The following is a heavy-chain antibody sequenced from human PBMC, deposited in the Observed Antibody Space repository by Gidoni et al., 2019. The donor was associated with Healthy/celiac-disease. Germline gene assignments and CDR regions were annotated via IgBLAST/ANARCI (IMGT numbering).Heavy chain of an antibody. V-gene: IGHV2-5*02. D-gene: IGHD3-16*01. CDR1: GFSLITSGVG. J-gene: IGHJ4*02. CDR3: AHSLGGGGSFDY. CDR2: IYWDDDK. Sequence: QITLKASGPTLVKPTQHLTLTCTFSGFSLITSGVGVGWIRQPPGKAPEWLALIYWDDDKCYSPSLKSRFTITKDTSKNQVVLKTTNMDPVDTATYYCAHSLGGGGSFDYWGQGTLVTVSS.